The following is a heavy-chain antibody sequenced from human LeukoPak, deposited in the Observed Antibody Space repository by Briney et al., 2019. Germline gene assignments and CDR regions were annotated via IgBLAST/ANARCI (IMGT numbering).Heavy chain of an antibody. CDR1: GFTFEDYA. CDR3: VKDRLYDSSGYYAH. Sequence: PGGSLRLSCAVSGFTFEDYAMHWVRQAPGKGLEWVLGISWNSGSIGYADSVKGRFTISRDNAKNSLYLQMNSLRAEDTALYYCVKDRLYDSSGYYAHWGQGTLVTVSS. V-gene: IGHV3-9*01. CDR2: ISWNSGSI. J-gene: IGHJ4*02. D-gene: IGHD3-22*01.